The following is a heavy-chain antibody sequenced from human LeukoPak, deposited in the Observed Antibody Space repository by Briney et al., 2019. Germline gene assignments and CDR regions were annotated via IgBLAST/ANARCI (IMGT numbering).Heavy chain of an antibody. Sequence: GGSLRLSCAASGFTFSSYGMHWVRQAPGKGLEWVAVIWCDGSKRYYADSVKGRFTISRDDSKNTLYLQMNSLRDEDTAVYYCARDPASSFDYWGQGTLVTVSS. CDR1: GFTFSSYG. V-gene: IGHV3-33*08. J-gene: IGHJ4*02. CDR2: IWCDGSKR. D-gene: IGHD2-15*01. CDR3: ARDPASSFDY.